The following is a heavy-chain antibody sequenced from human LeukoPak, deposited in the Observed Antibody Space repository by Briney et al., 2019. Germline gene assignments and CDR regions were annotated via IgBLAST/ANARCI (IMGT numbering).Heavy chain of an antibody. D-gene: IGHD3-3*01. CDR2: MNPNSGNT. CDR3: ARAISIFGVINDY. V-gene: IGHV1-8*01. Sequence: ASVKVSCTASGYTFTNYDISLVRQATGQGLEWLGWMNPNSGNTGYPQKFQGRVTKTRNTSTGTAYMELSSLRSEDTAVYYCARAISIFGVINDYWGQGTLVTVSS. CDR1: GYTFTNYD. J-gene: IGHJ4*02.